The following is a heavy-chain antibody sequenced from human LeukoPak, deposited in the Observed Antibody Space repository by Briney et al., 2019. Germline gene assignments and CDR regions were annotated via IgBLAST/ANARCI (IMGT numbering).Heavy chain of an antibody. Sequence: SVKVSCKASGGTFSSYAISWVRQAPGQGLEWMGGIIPIFGTANYAQKFQGRVTITTDESTSTAYMELSSLRSEDTAVYYCATPGPHYDILTGSYYYYTDVWGKGTTVTVSS. CDR3: ATPGPHYDILTGSYYYYTDV. V-gene: IGHV1-69*05. D-gene: IGHD3-9*01. CDR1: GGTFSSYA. CDR2: IIPIFGTA. J-gene: IGHJ6*03.